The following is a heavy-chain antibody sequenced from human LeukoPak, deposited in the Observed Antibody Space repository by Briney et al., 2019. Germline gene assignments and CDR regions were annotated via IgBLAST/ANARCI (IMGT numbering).Heavy chain of an antibody. D-gene: IGHD6-19*01. J-gene: IGHJ6*02. CDR3: ARDVRYSSGWYNYYYYYGMDV. V-gene: IGHV3-33*08. CDR2: IWYDGSNK. CDR1: GFTFRNYV. Sequence: PGGSLRLSCAASGFTFRNYVIHWVRQAPGKGLEWVAVIWYDGSNKYYADSVKGRFTISRDNSKNTLYLQMNSLRAEDTAVYYCARDVRYSSGWYNYYYYYGMDVWGQGTTVTVSS.